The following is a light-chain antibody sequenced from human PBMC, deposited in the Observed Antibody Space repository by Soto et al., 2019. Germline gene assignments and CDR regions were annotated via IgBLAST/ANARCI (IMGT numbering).Light chain of an antibody. CDR1: SSDVGTNNL. J-gene: IGLJ1*01. Sequence: LTQPASVSGSPGQSITISCTGTSSDVGTNNLVSWYQQHPGKAPKFVIYEGSKRPSGVSNRFSGSKSGNTASLTISGLQAEDEADYYCCSYAGNYSPVFGTGTKVTVL. CDR2: EGS. V-gene: IGLV2-23*01. CDR3: CSYAGNYSPV.